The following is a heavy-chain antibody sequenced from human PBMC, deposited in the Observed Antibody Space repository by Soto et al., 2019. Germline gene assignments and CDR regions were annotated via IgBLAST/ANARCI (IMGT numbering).Heavy chain of an antibody. CDR1: GGYFSGYY. CDR3: ARGLSRLGNFDY. V-gene: IGHV4-34*01. J-gene: IGHJ4*02. Sequence: SETLSLTCAVYGGYFSGYYWSWIRQPPGKGLEWIGEINHSGSTNYNPSLKSRVTISVDTSKNQFSLKLSSVTAADTAVYYCARGLSRLGNFDYWGQGTLVTVSS. CDR2: INHSGST. D-gene: IGHD7-27*01.